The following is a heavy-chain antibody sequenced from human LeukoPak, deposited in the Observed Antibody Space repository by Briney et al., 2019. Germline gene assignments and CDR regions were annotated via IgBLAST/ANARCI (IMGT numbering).Heavy chain of an antibody. CDR3: ARAATAAARIYYYMDV. V-gene: IGHV3-30*02. J-gene: IGHJ6*03. D-gene: IGHD6-6*01. CDR2: IRYDGSKK. Sequence: GGSLRLSCAASGFIFSSYGMHWVRQAPGKGLEWVAFIRYDGSKKYYADSVKGRFTISRDNSKNTLYLQMNSLRAEDTAVYYCARAATAAARIYYYMDVWGKGTTVTVSS. CDR1: GFIFSSYG.